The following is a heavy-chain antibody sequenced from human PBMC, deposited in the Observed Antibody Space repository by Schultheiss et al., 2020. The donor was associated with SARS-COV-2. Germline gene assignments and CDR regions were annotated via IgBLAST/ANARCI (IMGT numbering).Heavy chain of an antibody. CDR1: GGSFSGYY. CDR3: TRLQLNYYYYYMDV. CDR2: IGNKANRYTT. D-gene: IGHD4-11*01. V-gene: IGHV3-72*01. J-gene: IGHJ6*03. Sequence: LSLTCAVYGGSFSGYYWSWIRQPPGKGLEWVGRIGNKANRYTTQYAASVKGRFTIPRDDSKNSLYLQMNSLKTENTAVYHCTRLQLNYYYYYMDVWGKGTTVTVYS.